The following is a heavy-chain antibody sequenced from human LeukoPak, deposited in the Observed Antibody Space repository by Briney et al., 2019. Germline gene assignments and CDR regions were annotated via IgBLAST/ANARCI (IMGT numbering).Heavy chain of an antibody. CDR1: GGSISSSSYY. Sequence: SETLSLTCTASGGSISSSSYYWGWIRQPPGKGLEWIGSIYYSGSTYYNPSLKSRVTISVDTSKNQFSLKLSSVTAADTAVYYCANQAVAGTGGYYFDYWGQGTLVTVSS. J-gene: IGHJ4*02. V-gene: IGHV4-39*01. CDR3: ANQAVAGTGGYYFDY. D-gene: IGHD6-19*01. CDR2: IYYSGST.